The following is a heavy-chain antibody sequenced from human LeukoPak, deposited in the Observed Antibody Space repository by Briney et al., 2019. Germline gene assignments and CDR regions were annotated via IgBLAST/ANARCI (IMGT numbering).Heavy chain of an antibody. CDR3: ARDGGYSYGPFDY. CDR2: IYYSGST. V-gene: IGHV4-39*02. Sequence: SETLSLTCTVSGGSISSYYWGWIRQPPGKGLEWIGSIYYSGSTYYNPSLKSRVTISVDTSKNQFSLKLSSVTAADTAVYHCARDGGYSYGPFDYWGQGTLVTVSS. J-gene: IGHJ4*02. D-gene: IGHD5-18*01. CDR1: GGSISSYY.